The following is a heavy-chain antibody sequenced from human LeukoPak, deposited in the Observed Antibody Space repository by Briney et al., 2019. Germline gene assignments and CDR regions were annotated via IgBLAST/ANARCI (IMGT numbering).Heavy chain of an antibody. CDR1: GGSISSSSYY. V-gene: IGHV4-39*07. Sequence: SETLSLTCTVSGGSISSSSYYWGWIRQPPGKGLEWSGSIYYSGSTYYNPSIKSRVTISVDTSKIQFSLKLSSVTAADTAVYYCARAIRSGITIFGVVTTRQNYYYYMDVWGKGTTVTVSS. CDR2: IYYSGST. J-gene: IGHJ6*03. CDR3: ARAIRSGITIFGVVTTRQNYYYYMDV. D-gene: IGHD3-3*01.